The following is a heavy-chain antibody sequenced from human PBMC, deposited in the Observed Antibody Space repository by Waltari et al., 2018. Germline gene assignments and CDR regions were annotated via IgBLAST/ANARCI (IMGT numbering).Heavy chain of an antibody. CDR1: DSTFSNYG. CDR3: AKEKWLTGPCDD. CDR2: IWNDGSIK. D-gene: IGHD5-12*01. V-gene: IGHV3-33*06. Sequence: QVQLVQSGGGVVQPGRSLRLSCTASDSTFSNYGMHWVRQAPGKGLEWVALIWNDGSIKNYADSVTGRFTISRDNSKNTLFLQMNSLRVEDTAVYFCAKEKWLTGPCDDWGQGALVTVSS. J-gene: IGHJ4*02.